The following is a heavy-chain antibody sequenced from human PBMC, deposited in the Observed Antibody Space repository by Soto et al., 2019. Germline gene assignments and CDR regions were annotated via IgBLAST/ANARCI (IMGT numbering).Heavy chain of an antibody. V-gene: IGHV1-69*06. D-gene: IGHD6-13*01. J-gene: IGHJ4*02. CDR3: AGEPSPPSSSWFWGYFDY. CDR1: GGTFSIYA. Sequence: QVQLVQSGAEVKKPGSSVKVSCKASGGTFSIYAISWVRQAPGQGLKWMGGIIPIFGTANYAQKFQGRVTITADKSTSTAYMELSSLRSEDTAVYYCAGEPSPPSSSWFWGYFDYWGQGTLVTVSS. CDR2: IIPIFGTA.